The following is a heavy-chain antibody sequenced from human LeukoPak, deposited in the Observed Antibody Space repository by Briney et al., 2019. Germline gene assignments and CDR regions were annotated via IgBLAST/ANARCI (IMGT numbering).Heavy chain of an antibody. CDR2: IWNDGNKK. Sequence: PGGSLRLSCAASGFTFSNYGMHWVRQAPGKGLEWVAIIWNDGNKKYDAGSVKGRFTISRDNSKNTLYLQMNSLRAEDTAVYHCARGASHNIAYMDVWGKGTTVTVSS. J-gene: IGHJ6*03. V-gene: IGHV3-33*01. CDR3: ARGASHNIAYMDV. D-gene: IGHD1-1*01. CDR1: GFTFSNYG.